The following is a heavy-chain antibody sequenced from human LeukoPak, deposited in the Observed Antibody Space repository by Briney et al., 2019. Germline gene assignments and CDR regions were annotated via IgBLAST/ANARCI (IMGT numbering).Heavy chain of an antibody. J-gene: IGHJ4*02. D-gene: IGHD2-21*02. CDR2: IYSGGST. Sequence: PGGSLRLSCVVSGFTFSESWMSWVRQAPGKGLEWVSVIYSGGSTYYADSVKGRFTISRDNSKNTLYLQMNSLRAEDTAIYYCASVVVTAIRDYWGQGTLVTVSS. CDR3: ASVVVTAIRDY. V-gene: IGHV3-53*01. CDR1: GFTFSESW.